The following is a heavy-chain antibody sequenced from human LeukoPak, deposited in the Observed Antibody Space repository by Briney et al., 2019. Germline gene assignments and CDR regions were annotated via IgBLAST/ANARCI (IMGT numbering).Heavy chain of an antibody. D-gene: IGHD2-15*01. Sequence: GGSLTLSCAASGFTFSAYAMHWVRQAPGKGLEWVALISYDGSKKYYADSVEGRFTISRDNAKNSLYLQMNSLRAEDTAVYYCAREDPRIIGYCSGGSCNWFDPWGQGTLVTVSS. V-gene: IGHV3-30-3*01. CDR3: AREDPRIIGYCSGGSCNWFDP. CDR2: ISYDGSKK. CDR1: GFTFSAYA. J-gene: IGHJ5*02.